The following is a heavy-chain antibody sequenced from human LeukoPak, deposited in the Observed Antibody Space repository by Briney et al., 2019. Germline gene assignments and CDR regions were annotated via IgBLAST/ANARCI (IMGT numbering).Heavy chain of an antibody. J-gene: IGHJ4*02. CDR3: ARGPYDILTGSLDY. D-gene: IGHD3-9*01. Sequence: GGSLRLSCAASGFTFSSYWMHWVRQAPGKGLVWVSRINSDGSSTSYADSVKGRFTISRDNAKNTLYLQMNSLRAEDTAVYYCARGPYDILTGSLDYWGQGTLVTVSS. CDR1: GFTFSSYW. CDR2: INSDGSST. V-gene: IGHV3-74*01.